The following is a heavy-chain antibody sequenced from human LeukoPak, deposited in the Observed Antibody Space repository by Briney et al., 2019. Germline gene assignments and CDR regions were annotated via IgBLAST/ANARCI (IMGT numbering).Heavy chain of an antibody. D-gene: IGHD2-2*01. J-gene: IGHJ4*02. CDR2: IYHSGNT. Sequence: PSETLSLTCAVCGYTISSRYSWGWIRQPPGNGLEWIGNIYHSGNTYYNQSLRSRVTISADMSKAQFSLKLRSVTAADTAVYYCARMERSMAADYCGEGTLVTVSS. CDR3: ARMERSMAADY. V-gene: IGHV4-38-2*01. CDR1: GYTISSRYS.